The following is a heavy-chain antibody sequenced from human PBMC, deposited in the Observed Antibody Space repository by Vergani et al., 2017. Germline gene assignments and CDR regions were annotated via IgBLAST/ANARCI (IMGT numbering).Heavy chain of an antibody. V-gene: IGHV4-34*01. D-gene: IGHD6-13*01. CDR1: GGSFSGYY. J-gene: IGHJ4*02. CDR2: INHSGST. Sequence: QVQLQQWGAGLLKPSETLSLTCAVYGGSFSGYYWSWIRQPPGKGLEWFGEINHSGSTNYNPSLKSRVTISVDTSKNQFSLKLSSVTAADTAVYYCARVGMRIAAAVTGWGQGTLVTVSS. CDR3: ARVGMRIAAAVTG.